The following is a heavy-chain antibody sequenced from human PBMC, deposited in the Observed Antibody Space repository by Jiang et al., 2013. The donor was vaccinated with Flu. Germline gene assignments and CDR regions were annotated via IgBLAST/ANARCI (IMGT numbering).Heavy chain of an antibody. CDR3: ARRSGSYKGVGWFDP. CDR2: IYPGDSDT. CDR1: TSYW. V-gene: IGHV5-51*01. J-gene: IGHJ5*02. D-gene: IGHD1-26*01. Sequence: TSYWIGWVRQMPGKGPEWMGIIYPGDSDTRYSPSFQGQVTISADKSISTAYLQWSSLKASDTAMYYCARRSGSYKGVGWFDPWGQGTLVTVSS.